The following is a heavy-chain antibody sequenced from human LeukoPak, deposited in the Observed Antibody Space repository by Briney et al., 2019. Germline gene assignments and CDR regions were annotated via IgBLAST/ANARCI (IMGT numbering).Heavy chain of an antibody. CDR1: GWPFNTYA. Sequence: PGGSLRLSCAASGWPFNTYAMSWVRQAPGKGLEYISVIRPTGTNTYYASSVKGRFTISRDDSRTTVYLQMSSLRAEDTAIYYCAKLAFYETSAPLRDISFWGQGTLVTVSS. D-gene: IGHD3-3*02. CDR2: IRPTGTNT. J-gene: IGHJ4*02. CDR3: AKLAFYETSAPLRDISF. V-gene: IGHV3-23*01.